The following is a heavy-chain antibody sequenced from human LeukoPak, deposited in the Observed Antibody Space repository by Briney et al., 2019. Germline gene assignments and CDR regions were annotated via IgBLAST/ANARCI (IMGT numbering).Heavy chain of an antibody. J-gene: IGHJ6*03. Sequence: GASVKVSCKASGYTFTSYDIKWVRQATGQGLEWMGWMNPNSGNTGYAQKFQGRVTMTRNTSISTAYMELSSLRSEDTAVYYCARLWARRDWHQYYYMDVWGKGTTVTVSS. D-gene: IGHD2-21*01. V-gene: IGHV1-8*01. CDR3: ARLWARRDWHQYYYMDV. CDR1: GYTFTSYD. CDR2: MNPNSGNT.